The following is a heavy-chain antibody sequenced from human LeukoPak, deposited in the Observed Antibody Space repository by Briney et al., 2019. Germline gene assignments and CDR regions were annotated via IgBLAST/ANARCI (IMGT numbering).Heavy chain of an antibody. D-gene: IGHD6-13*01. Sequence: GGSLRLSCAASGFTFSSYAMSWVRQAPGKGLEWVSDISGGGATTFYADSVKGRFTISRDNSKNTLYLQLSSLRAEDTAVYYCAKSTGYSTTGRDFDSWGQGTLVTVSS. J-gene: IGHJ4*02. CDR2: ISGGGATT. V-gene: IGHV3-23*01. CDR3: AKSTGYSTTGRDFDS. CDR1: GFTFSSYA.